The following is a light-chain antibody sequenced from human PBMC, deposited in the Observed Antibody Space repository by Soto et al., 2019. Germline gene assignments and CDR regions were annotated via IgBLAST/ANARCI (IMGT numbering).Light chain of an antibody. CDR3: QQSFSTPT. Sequence: DIQMTQSPSSLSASVGDRVTITCRASQSISRYLEWYQQKPGEAPKLLIYAASSLQSGVPSRFSGSGSGTDFTLTISSLQPEDFATYYCQQSFSTPTFGGGTKVEIK. J-gene: IGKJ4*01. CDR1: QSISRY. V-gene: IGKV1-39*01. CDR2: AAS.